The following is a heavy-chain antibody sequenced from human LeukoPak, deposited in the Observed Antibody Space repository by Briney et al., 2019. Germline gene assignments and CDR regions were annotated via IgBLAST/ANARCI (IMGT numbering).Heavy chain of an antibody. CDR2: IYYSGST. Sequence: PSETLSLTCTVSGGSISSSSYYWGWLRQPPGKGLEWIGGIYYSGSTYYNPSLKSRVTISVDTSKNQFSLKLSSVTAADTAVYYCARLLGGAYSSSSSYYFDYWGQGTLVTVSS. V-gene: IGHV4-39*01. CDR1: GGSISSSSYY. J-gene: IGHJ4*02. D-gene: IGHD6-13*01. CDR3: ARLLGGAYSSSSSYYFDY.